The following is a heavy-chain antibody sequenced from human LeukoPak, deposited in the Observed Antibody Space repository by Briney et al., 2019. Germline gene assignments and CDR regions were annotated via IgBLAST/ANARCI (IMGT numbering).Heavy chain of an antibody. J-gene: IGHJ4*02. Sequence: ASVKVSCKASGYTFTSYAMHWVRQAPGQRLEWMGWINAGNGNTKYSQEFQGRVTITRDTSASTAYMELSSLRSEDMAVYYCAREIVGATSGFDYWGQGTLVTVSS. CDR3: AREIVGATSGFDY. CDR2: INAGNGNT. D-gene: IGHD1-26*01. CDR1: GYTFTSYA. V-gene: IGHV1-3*03.